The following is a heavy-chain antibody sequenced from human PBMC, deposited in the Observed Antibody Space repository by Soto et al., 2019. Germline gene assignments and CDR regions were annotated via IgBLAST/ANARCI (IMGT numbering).Heavy chain of an antibody. V-gene: IGHV2-26*01. CDR2: IDSSGEK. J-gene: IGHJ5*02. CDR1: GLSITDSALG. D-gene: IGHD6-13*01. CDR3: ARRQLAVAVRPWVDP. Sequence: QVTLKESGPVLVKPTETLTLRCTVSGLSITDSALGVSWIRPPPGQPLEWLAHIDSSGEKSYRTFLKSRLAISKDTSKSQIVRTMTNMDPADTATYYWARRQLAVAVRPWVDPGGQGIPAT.